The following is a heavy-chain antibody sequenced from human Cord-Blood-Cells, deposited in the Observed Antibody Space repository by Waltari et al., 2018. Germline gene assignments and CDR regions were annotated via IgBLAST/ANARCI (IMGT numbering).Heavy chain of an antibody. CDR1: GFTFSSYS. D-gene: IGHD3-3*01. Sequence: EVQLVESGGGLVQPGGSLRLSCAASGFTFSSYSMNWVRQAPGKGLEWVSYISSSSSTIDYADSVKGRFTISRDNAKNSLYLQMNSLRAEDTAVYYCARVCHYDFWSGYYYYYYGMDVWGQGTTVTVSS. CDR3: ARVCHYDFWSGYYYYYYGMDV. CDR2: ISSSSSTI. V-gene: IGHV3-48*01. J-gene: IGHJ6*02.